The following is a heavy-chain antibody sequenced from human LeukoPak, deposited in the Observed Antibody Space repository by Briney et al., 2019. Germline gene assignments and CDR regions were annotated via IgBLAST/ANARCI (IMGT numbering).Heavy chain of an antibody. J-gene: IGHJ4*02. Sequence: GGSLRLSCAASGLTFSDYSMTWVRQAPGKGLFWVSGISAGGGSTYYADSVKGRFTLSGDNSRNTLYLQMNSLRAEDTAVYYCAKDAAGPEYWGQGTLVTVSS. CDR3: AKDAAGPEY. D-gene: IGHD6-13*01. CDR2: ISAGGGST. CDR1: GLTFSDYS. V-gene: IGHV3-23*01.